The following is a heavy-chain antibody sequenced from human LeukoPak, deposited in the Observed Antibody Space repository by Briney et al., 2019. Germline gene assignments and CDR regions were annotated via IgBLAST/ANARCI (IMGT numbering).Heavy chain of an antibody. D-gene: IGHD4-11*01. Sequence: PSETLSLTCAVYGGSSSGYYWSWIRQPPGKGLEWIGEINHSGSTNYNPSLKSRVTISVDTSKNQFSLKLSSVTAADTAVYYCASLTVTTQRDYWGQGTLVTVSS. CDR2: INHSGST. J-gene: IGHJ4*02. V-gene: IGHV4-34*01. CDR1: GGSSSGYY. CDR3: ASLTVTTQRDY.